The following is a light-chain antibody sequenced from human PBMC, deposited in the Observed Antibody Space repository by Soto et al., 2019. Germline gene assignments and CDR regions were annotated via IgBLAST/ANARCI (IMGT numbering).Light chain of an antibody. CDR3: QQYGFSLRT. CDR1: QSVTNNQ. J-gene: IGKJ1*01. Sequence: EIVLTQSPGTLSLSPGERATLSCRASQSVTNNQFAWFRQKPGQAPRLLIYGASSRASGIPDRFSGSGSGTDFTLTISRLEPEDFAVYYCQQYGFSLRTFGQGTKVDIK. CDR2: GAS. V-gene: IGKV3-20*01.